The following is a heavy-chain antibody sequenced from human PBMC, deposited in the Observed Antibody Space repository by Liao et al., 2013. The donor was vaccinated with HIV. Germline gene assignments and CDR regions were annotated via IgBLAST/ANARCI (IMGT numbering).Heavy chain of an antibody. D-gene: IGHD1-26*01. CDR1: GDLIRRDNYY. CDR3: ARDREVGXRTDAFDF. Sequence: QVRLQESGPGLVKPSQTLSLTCTVSGDLIRRDNYYWTWIRQPAGKGLEWIGHIYTGMSTTGTTNYNPSLKSRVSISADTSSNHVSLKLTSVTAADTAVYYCARDREVGXRTDAFDFWAKGQWSPSL. V-gene: IGHV4-61*02. J-gene: IGHJ3*01. CDR2: IYTGMSTTGTT.